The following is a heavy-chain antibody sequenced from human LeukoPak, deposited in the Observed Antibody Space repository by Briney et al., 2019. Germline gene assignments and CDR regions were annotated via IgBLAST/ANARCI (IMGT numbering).Heavy chain of an antibody. CDR3: AREGGSSYGYAYH. CDR1: GYTFTSYY. CDR2: INPHGGGT. Sequence: AASVKVSCKASGYTFTSYYMHWVRQAPGQGLEWMGWINPHGGGTNYAHKFQGRVTMTRDTSISTAYMELSSLRSDDTAVYYCAREGGSSYGYAYHWGQGTLVTVSS. D-gene: IGHD5-18*01. J-gene: IGHJ5*02. V-gene: IGHV1-2*07.